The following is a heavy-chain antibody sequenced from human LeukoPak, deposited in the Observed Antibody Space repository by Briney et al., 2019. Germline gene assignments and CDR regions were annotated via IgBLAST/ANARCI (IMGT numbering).Heavy chain of an antibody. V-gene: IGHV3-23*01. CDR3: AKDLDLSIVVVTAFDY. D-gene: IGHD2-21*02. CDR2: ISGSGGST. CDR1: GLTFSSYA. J-gene: IGHJ4*02. Sequence: GGSLRLSCAASGLTFSSYAMSWVRQAPGKGLEWVSAISGSGGSTYYADSVKGRFTISRDNSKNTLYLQMNSLRAEDTAVYYCAKDLDLSIVVVTAFDYWGQGTLVTVSS.